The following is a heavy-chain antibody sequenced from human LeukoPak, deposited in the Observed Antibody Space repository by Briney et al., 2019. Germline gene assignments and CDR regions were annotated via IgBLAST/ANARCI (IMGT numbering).Heavy chain of an antibody. CDR3: ARDEGTYCSSTSCPYFDY. CDR2: ISSSSCYT. V-gene: IGHV3-11*06. CDR1: GFTFSDYY. J-gene: IGHJ4*02. D-gene: IGHD2-2*01. Sequence: GGSLRLSCAASGFTFSDYYMSWIRQAPGKGLEWVSYISSSSCYTNYADSVKGRFTISRDNAKNSLYLQMNSLRAEDTAVYYCARDEGTYCSSTSCPYFDYWGQGTLVTVSS.